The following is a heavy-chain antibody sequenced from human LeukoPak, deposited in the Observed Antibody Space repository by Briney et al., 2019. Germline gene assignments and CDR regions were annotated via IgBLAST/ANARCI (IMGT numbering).Heavy chain of an antibody. J-gene: IGHJ4*02. CDR1: GFTFSGYS. V-gene: IGHV3-48*02. CDR3: ASHYYGSGKLEN. Sequence: GGSLRLSCAASGFTFSGYSMHWVRQAPGKGLEWLSYISSSSSTIDYADSVGGRFTISRDNAKNSLYLQMNSLRDEDTAVYYCASHYYGSGKLENWGQGILVTVSS. D-gene: IGHD3-10*01. CDR2: ISSSSSTI.